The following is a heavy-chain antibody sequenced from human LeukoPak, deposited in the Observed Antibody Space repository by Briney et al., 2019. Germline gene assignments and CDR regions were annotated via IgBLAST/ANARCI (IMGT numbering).Heavy chain of an antibody. V-gene: IGHV4-39*01. Sequence: SETLSLTCTVSGGSISSSSYYWGWIRQPPGKGLEWIGSIYYGGSTYYNPSLKSRVTISVDTSKNQFSLKLSSVTAADTAVYYCARHDHSYCVPDYWGQGTLVTVSS. CDR1: GGSISSSSYY. CDR3: ARHDHSYCVPDY. CDR2: IYYGGST. D-gene: IGHD2-21*01. J-gene: IGHJ4*02.